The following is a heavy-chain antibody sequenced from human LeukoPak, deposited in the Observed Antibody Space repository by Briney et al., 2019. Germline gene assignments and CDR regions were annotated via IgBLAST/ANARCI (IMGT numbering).Heavy chain of an antibody. D-gene: IGHD6-13*01. Sequence: ASVKVSCKASGYTFTSYGISWVRQAPGQGLEWMGWISAYNGNTNYAQKLQGRVTMTTDTSTSPAYMELRSLRSDDTAVYYCARGSPGIAAAGNFDYWGQGTLVTVSS. V-gene: IGHV1-18*01. CDR1: GYTFTSYG. J-gene: IGHJ4*02. CDR2: ISAYNGNT. CDR3: ARGSPGIAAAGNFDY.